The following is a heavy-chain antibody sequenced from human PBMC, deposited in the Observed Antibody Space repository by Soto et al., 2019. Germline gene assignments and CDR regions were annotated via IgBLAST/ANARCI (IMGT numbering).Heavy chain of an antibody. CDR1: GFTFTGYS. CDR2: ISYDGSNS. J-gene: IGHJ6*02. CDR3: ARANRGAMDV. V-gene: IGHV3-30-3*01. D-gene: IGHD3-10*01. Sequence: QVQLVESGGGVVQPGKPLRLSCAASGFTFTGYSFHWVRQAPGKGLEWVSVISYDGSNSYYADSVKGRFTISRDNSKNTLYLQTNRLRDDDTAVYYCARANRGAMDVWGQGTTVTVSS.